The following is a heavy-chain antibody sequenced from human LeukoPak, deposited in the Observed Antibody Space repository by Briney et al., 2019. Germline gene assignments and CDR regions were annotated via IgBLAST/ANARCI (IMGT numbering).Heavy chain of an antibody. J-gene: IGHJ4*02. CDR1: GYTFTNYY. V-gene: IGHV1-46*03. CDR3: ARGTYYHDSSDLDH. Sequence: ASVKVSCKASGYTFTNYYVRWVRQAPGQGLEWVGIINSGGGSTSNAQKFQGRVTMTRDTSTSTVYMELSSLRSEDTAVYYCARGTYYHDSSDLDHWGQGTLVTASS. D-gene: IGHD3-22*01. CDR2: INSGGGST.